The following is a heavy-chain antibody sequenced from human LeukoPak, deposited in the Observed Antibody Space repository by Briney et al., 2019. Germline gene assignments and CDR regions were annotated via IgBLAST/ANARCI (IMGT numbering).Heavy chain of an antibody. CDR1: GYTFTSYY. CDR3: ARDNDFDY. CDR2: IYPGGGSA. Sequence: ASVKVSCTASGYTFTSYYIHWVRQAPGQGLEWMGIIYPGGGSANSAQKFQGRVTMTRDMSTSTVYMELSSLRSEDTAVYYCARDNDFDYWGQGTLVTVSS. D-gene: IGHD2-8*01. J-gene: IGHJ4*02. V-gene: IGHV1-46*01.